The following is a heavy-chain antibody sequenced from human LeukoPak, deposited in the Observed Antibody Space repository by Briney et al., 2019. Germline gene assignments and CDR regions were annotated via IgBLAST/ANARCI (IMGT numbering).Heavy chain of an antibody. Sequence: GASVKVSCKASGYTFTSYGISWVRQAPGQGLEWMGWISAYNGNTNYAQKLQGRVTMTTDTSTSTAYMELRSLRSDDTAVYYCARVSAIAARPQGAFDIWGQGTMVTVSS. CDR2: ISAYNGNT. D-gene: IGHD6-6*01. V-gene: IGHV1-18*01. CDR3: ARVSAIAARPQGAFDI. J-gene: IGHJ3*02. CDR1: GYTFTSYG.